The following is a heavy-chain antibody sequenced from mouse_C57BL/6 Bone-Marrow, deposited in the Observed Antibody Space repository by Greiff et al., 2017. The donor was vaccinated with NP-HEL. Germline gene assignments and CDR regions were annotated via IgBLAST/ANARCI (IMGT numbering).Heavy chain of an antibody. CDR3: ARSYDGYYVGFAY. D-gene: IGHD2-3*01. CDR1: GFSLTSYG. Sequence: VMLVESGPGLVAPSQSLSITCTVSGFSLTSYGVDWVRQSPGKGLEWLGVIWGVGSTNYNSALKSRLSISKDNSKSQVFLKMNSLQTDDTAMYYCARSYDGYYVGFAYWGQGTLVTVSA. J-gene: IGHJ3*01. V-gene: IGHV2-6*01. CDR2: IWGVGST.